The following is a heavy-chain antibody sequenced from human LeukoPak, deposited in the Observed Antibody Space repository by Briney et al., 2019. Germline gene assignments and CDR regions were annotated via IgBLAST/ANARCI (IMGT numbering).Heavy chain of an antibody. J-gene: IGHJ5*02. CDR1: GGSFSGYY. V-gene: IGHV4-34*01. CDR3: ARDPRFVTIFGGNWFDP. CDR2: INHSGST. D-gene: IGHD3-3*01. Sequence: SETLSLTCAVYGGSFSGYYWSWIRQPPGKGLEWIGEINHSGSTNYNPSLKSRVTISVDTSKNQFSLKLSSVTAADTAVYYCARDPRFVTIFGGNWFDPWGQGTLVTVSS.